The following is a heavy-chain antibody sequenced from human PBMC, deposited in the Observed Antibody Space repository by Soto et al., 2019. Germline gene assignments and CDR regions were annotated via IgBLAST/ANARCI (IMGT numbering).Heavy chain of an antibody. CDR1: GFTADDYA. D-gene: IGHD2-21*02. J-gene: IGHJ4*02. V-gene: IGHV3-9*02. CDR2: ISSNSDTI. Sequence: DVQLVESGGGLVQPGRSLRLSCVASGFTADDYAMHWVRQAPGKGLEWVSGISSNSDTIDYADSVKGRFTISRDNAKNXXLLQMNSLRPEDTALYYCAKDLNWGGMTAIHSFDSWGQGTLVTVSS. CDR3: AKDLNWGGMTAIHSFDS.